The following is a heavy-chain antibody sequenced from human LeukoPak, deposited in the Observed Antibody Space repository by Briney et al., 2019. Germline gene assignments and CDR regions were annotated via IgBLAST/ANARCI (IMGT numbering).Heavy chain of an antibody. CDR2: INPNSGGT. CDR3: ASYYYDSSGYYDGAFDI. Sequence: ASVKVSCKASGYTFTSYYMHWVRQAPGQGLEWMGWINPNSGGTNYAQKFQGRVTMTRDTSISTAYMELSRLRSDDTAVYYCASYYYDSSGYYDGAFDIWGQGTMVTVSS. J-gene: IGHJ3*02. CDR1: GYTFTSYY. D-gene: IGHD3-22*01. V-gene: IGHV1-2*02.